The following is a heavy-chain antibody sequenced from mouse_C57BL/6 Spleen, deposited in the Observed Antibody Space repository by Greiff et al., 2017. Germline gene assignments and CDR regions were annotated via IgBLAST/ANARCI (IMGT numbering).Heavy chain of an antibody. J-gene: IGHJ1*03. D-gene: IGHD2-2*01. CDR2: INPSSGYT. CDR1: GYTFTSYW. Sequence: VQVVESGAELAKPGASVKLSCKASGYTFTSYWMHWVKQRPGQGLEWIGNINPSSGYTKYNQKFKDKATLTADKSSSTAYMQLSSLTYEDSAVYYCARSYGYDVGYFEVWGTGTTVTVSS. V-gene: IGHV1-7*01. CDR3: ARSYGYDVGYFEV.